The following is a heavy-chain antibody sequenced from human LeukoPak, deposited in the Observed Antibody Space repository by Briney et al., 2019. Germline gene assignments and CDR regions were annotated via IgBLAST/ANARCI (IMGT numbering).Heavy chain of an antibody. CDR2: IYYSGSI. J-gene: IGHJ4*02. CDR1: GGSISSGGYY. D-gene: IGHD4-17*01. Sequence: SETLSLTCTVSGGSISSGGYYWSWIRQHPGKGLEWIGYIYYSGSIYYNPSLKSRVTISVDTSKNQFSLKLSSVTAADTAVYYCARGVSDYGDYSSMAFDYWGQGTLVTVSS. CDR3: ARGVSDYGDYSSMAFDY. V-gene: IGHV4-31*03.